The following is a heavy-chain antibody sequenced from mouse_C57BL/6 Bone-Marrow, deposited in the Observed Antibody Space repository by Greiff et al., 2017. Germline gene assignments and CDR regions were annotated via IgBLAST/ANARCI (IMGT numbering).Heavy chain of an antibody. D-gene: IGHD1-1*01. Sequence: QVQLQQSGAELVRPGASVTLSCKASGYTFTDYEMHWVKQTPVHGLEWIGAIDPETGGTAYNQKFKGKAILTADKSSSTAYMELRSLTSEDSAVYYCTRWGGSSPYYFDYWGQGTTLTVSS. J-gene: IGHJ2*01. V-gene: IGHV1-15*01. CDR3: TRWGGSSPYYFDY. CDR1: GYTFTDYE. CDR2: IDPETGGT.